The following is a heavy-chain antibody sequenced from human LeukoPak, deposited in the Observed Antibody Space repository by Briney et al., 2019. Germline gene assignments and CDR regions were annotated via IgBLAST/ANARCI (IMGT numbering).Heavy chain of an antibody. D-gene: IGHD3-3*02. V-gene: IGHV3-23*01. CDR2: ITGSGGST. Sequence: PGGSLRLSCAASGFTFSIYAMSCVRHAPGEGLKWGSSITGSGGSTYHPDSVKGRFTISRDNSTDTLDRQINSLRAEDTAVYYCAKASHFWSAYSWGQGTLVTVSS. J-gene: IGHJ4*02. CDR3: AKASHFWSAYS. CDR1: GFTFSIYA.